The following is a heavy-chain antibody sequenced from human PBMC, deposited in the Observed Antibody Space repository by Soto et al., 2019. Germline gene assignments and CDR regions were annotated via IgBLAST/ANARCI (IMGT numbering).Heavy chain of an antibody. J-gene: IGHJ1*01. D-gene: IGHD1-26*01. CDR3: AAGWELLRRYFQH. Sequence: SVKVSCKASGFTFTSSAVQWVRQARGQRLEWIGWIVVGSGNTNYAQKFQERVTITRDMSTSTAYMELSSLRSEDTAVYYCAAGWELLRRYFQHWGQGTLVTSPQ. V-gene: IGHV1-58*01. CDR1: GFTFTSSA. CDR2: IVVGSGNT.